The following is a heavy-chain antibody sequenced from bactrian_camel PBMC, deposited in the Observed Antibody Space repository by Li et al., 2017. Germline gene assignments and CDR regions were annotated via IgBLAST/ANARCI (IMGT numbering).Heavy chain of an antibody. Sequence: HVQLVESGGGSVQAGGSLRLSCAAPGYTYNRNCMAWFRQAPGKEREGVARIATGSGNTYYADSVKGRFTISQDNAKNTVYLQMNSLKPEDTAMYYCAAVRYGGSWYPLCRARSADFGYWGQGTQVTVS. D-gene: IGHD6*01. J-gene: IGHJ6*01. CDR2: IATGSGNT. CDR1: GYTYNRNC. CDR3: AAVRYGGSWYPLCRARSADFGY. V-gene: IGHV3S1*01.